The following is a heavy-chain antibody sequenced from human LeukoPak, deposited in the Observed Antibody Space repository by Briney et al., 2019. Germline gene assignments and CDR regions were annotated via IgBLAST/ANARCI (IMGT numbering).Heavy chain of an antibody. Sequence: ASVKVSCKVSGYTLTELSMHWVRQAPGKGLEWMGGFDPEDGETIYAQKFQGRVTMTEDISTDTAYMELSSLRSEDTAVYYCATDRYSGSYFGDAFDIWGQGTMVTVSS. CDR1: GYTLTELS. D-gene: IGHD1-26*01. CDR2: FDPEDGET. J-gene: IGHJ3*02. V-gene: IGHV1-24*01. CDR3: ATDRYSGSYFGDAFDI.